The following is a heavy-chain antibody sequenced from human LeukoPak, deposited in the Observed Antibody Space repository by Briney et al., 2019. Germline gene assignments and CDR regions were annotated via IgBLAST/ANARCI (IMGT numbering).Heavy chain of an antibody. Sequence: SETLSLTCTVSGGSITNSYWSWIRHPAGKRLEWIGRVHTTGSTNHNPSFMSRVTVSIDPSKTQFSLKLTSVTAADTAVYYCARDPNSALWGQGILVTVSS. CDR3: ARDPNSAL. J-gene: IGHJ4*02. CDR2: VHTTGST. CDR1: GGSITNSY. V-gene: IGHV4-4*07. D-gene: IGHD4-23*01.